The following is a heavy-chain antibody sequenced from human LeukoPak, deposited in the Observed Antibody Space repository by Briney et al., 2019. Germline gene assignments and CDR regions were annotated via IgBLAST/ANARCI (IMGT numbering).Heavy chain of an antibody. J-gene: IGHJ6*03. V-gene: IGHV4-59*13. CDR2: IHSRGTT. CDR3: ARALVVGDATRKYYYYMDV. Sequence: SEALSLTCSVSGVSITSYYWNWIRQSPGKGLEWLGNIHSRGTTNYNPSLKSRVTLSLDTSKSQFALKVTSVTAADTAVYYCARALVVGDATRKYYYYMDVWGKGTTVTVSS. CDR1: GVSITSYY. D-gene: IGHD2-2*01.